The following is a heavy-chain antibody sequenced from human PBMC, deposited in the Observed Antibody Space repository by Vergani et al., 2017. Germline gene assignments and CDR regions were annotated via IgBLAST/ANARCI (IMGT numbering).Heavy chain of an antibody. CDR3: ARDSDWFDR. CDR2: IVPMFDIA. CDR1: GGTFSNYA. Sequence: QVQLVQSGAEVKKPGSSVKVSCKASGGTFSNYAISGVRQAPGQGLEWLGKIVPMFDIAKYAQNFQGKITITADKSTSTAYMEVSSLRSEDTAMYYCARDSDWFDRWGQGTLVTVSS. J-gene: IGHJ5*02. V-gene: IGHV1-69*04.